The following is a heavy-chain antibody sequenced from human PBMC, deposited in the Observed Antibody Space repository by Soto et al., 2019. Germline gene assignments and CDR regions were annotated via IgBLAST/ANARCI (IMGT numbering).Heavy chain of an antibody. CDR3: AKTPYNWNDGETDAFDI. CDR1: GFTFSSYG. CDR2: ISYDGSNK. Sequence: GGSLRLSCAASGFTFSSYGMHWVRQAPGKGLEWVAVISYDGSNKYYADSVKGRFTISRDNSKNTLYLQMNSLRAEDTAVYYCAKTPYNWNDGETDAFDIWGQGTMVTVSS. J-gene: IGHJ3*02. V-gene: IGHV3-30*18. D-gene: IGHD1-1*01.